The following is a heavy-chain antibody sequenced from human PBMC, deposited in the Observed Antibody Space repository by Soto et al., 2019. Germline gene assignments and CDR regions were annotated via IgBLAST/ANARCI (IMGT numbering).Heavy chain of an antibody. V-gene: IGHV3-30*03. J-gene: IGHJ4*02. Sequence: QAQLVESGGGVVQPGRSLRLSCAASGFTFSSYGMHWVRQAPGTGLEWVAASSYDGGLQHYADSVKGRFTICRDNSKNMSLLPTHSLTAEHTAVYYCVSDPGYGHAFVSYSWGQGTLVSVSS. CDR2: SSYDGGLQ. CDR1: GFTFSSYG. D-gene: IGHD5-12*01. CDR3: VSDPGYGHAFVSYS.